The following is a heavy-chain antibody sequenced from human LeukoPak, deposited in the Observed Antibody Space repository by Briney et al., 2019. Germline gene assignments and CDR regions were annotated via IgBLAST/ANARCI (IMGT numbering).Heavy chain of an antibody. D-gene: IGHD2-2*01. Sequence: SETLSLTCAVYGGSFSGYYWSWIRQPPGKGLEWIGEINHSGSTNYNPSLKSRVTISVDTSKNQFSLKLSPVTAADTAVYYCARGYRPYCSSTSCRYNWFDPWGQGTPVTVSS. CDR3: ARGYRPYCSSTSCRYNWFDP. V-gene: IGHV4-34*01. CDR2: INHSGST. CDR1: GGSFSGYY. J-gene: IGHJ5*02.